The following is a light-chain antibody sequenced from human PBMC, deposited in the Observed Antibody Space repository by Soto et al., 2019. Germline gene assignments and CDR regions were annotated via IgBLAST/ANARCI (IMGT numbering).Light chain of an antibody. V-gene: IGKV3-11*01. CDR3: QQRSYSPRT. CDR2: AAS. J-gene: IGKJ1*01. CDR1: QRVSRY. Sequence: EIVLTPSSATLSLSPGGSATLSCRASQRVSRYLAWYQQKPGKAPRLVIYAASTRATGITARISGSGSRADFTLTTSSLEPGDFAVYYGQQRSYSPRTFGQGTKVDMK.